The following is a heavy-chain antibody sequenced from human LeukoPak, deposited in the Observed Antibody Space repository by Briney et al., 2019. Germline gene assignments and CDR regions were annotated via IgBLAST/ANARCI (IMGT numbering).Heavy chain of an antibody. Sequence: PGGSLRLSCSVSGSTFSSYTMHWVRQAPGKGLEYVSSININGGRTYYADSVKGRFTISRDNSKNTLYLQMSGLRTEDTAVYYCVKDKWIDHWGQGTLVTVSS. CDR2: ININGGRT. D-gene: IGHD2-8*01. CDR1: GSTFSSYT. V-gene: IGHV3-64D*09. J-gene: IGHJ4*02. CDR3: VKDKWIDH.